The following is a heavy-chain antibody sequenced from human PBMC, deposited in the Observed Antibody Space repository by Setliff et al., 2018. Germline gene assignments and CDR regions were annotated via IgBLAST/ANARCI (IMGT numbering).Heavy chain of an antibody. CDR2: INPNSGGT. D-gene: IGHD3-16*01. Sequence: ASVKVSCKASGYTFTGYYMHWVRQAPGQGLEWMGWINPNSGGTNYAQKFQGRVTMTRDTSISTAYMELNRLRSDDTAVYYCARVYAYSYGFDYWGQGTPVTVSS. J-gene: IGHJ4*02. CDR3: ARVYAYSYGFDY. CDR1: GYTFTGYY. V-gene: IGHV1-2*02.